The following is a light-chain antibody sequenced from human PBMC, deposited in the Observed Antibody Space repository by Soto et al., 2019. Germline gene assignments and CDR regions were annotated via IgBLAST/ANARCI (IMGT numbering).Light chain of an antibody. CDR3: CSYAGSQPQ. CDR1: SSNIGVYNF. V-gene: IGLV2-11*01. J-gene: IGLJ3*02. Sequence: QSALTQPRSLSGSPGQSVTLSCAGTSSNIGVYNFVSWYQHHPGKAPKLIIYDVTKRPSGVPDRFSGSKSGNTASLTISGLQADDEADYYCCSYAGSQPQFGGGTKVTVL. CDR2: DVT.